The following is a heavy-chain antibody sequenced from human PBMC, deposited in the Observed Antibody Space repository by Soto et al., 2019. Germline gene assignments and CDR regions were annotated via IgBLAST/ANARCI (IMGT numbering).Heavy chain of an antibody. J-gene: IGHJ6*02. D-gene: IGHD2-2*02. CDR2: ISYDGSNK. V-gene: IGHV3-30*18. Sequence: GGSLRLSCAASGFTFSSYGMHWVRQAPGKGLEWVAVISYDGSNKYYADSVKGRFTISRDNSKNTLYLQMNSLRAEDTAVYYCAKVFTPIASKKEIVPAAIYYYGMDVWGQGTTVTVPS. CDR3: AKVFTPIASKKEIVPAAIYYYGMDV. CDR1: GFTFSSYG.